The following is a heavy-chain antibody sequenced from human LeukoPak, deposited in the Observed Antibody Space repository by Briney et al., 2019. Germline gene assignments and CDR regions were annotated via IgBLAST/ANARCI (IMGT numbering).Heavy chain of an antibody. Sequence: SETLSLTCTVSGYSISSGFYWGWIRQPPGKGLEWIGSIYYSGSTYYNPSLKSRVTISVDTSKNQFSLKLSSVTAADTAVYYCARDCWVDSGWPYNWFDPWGQGTLVTVSS. D-gene: IGHD6-19*01. CDR2: IYYSGST. V-gene: IGHV4-38-2*02. CDR3: ARDCWVDSGWPYNWFDP. CDR1: GYSISSGFY. J-gene: IGHJ5*02.